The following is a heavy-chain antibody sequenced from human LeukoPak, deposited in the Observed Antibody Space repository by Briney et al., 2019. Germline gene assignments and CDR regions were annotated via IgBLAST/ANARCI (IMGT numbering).Heavy chain of an antibody. D-gene: IGHD6-19*01. CDR2: ISSSGTYK. CDR1: GFXFSSYS. Sequence: GGSLRLSCAVSGFXFSSYSISWVRQAPGKGLEWVSSISSSGTYKYYADSVKGRFTISRDNAKNSLYLQVNSLRAEDTAVYYCAKGKDSVAGATNDYWGQGTLVTVSS. J-gene: IGHJ4*02. V-gene: IGHV3-21*01. CDR3: AKGKDSVAGATNDY.